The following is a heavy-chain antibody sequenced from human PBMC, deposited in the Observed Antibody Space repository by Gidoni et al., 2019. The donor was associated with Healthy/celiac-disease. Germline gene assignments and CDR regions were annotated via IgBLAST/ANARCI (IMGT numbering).Heavy chain of an antibody. CDR3: ARRTSEDIVVVPAAARVYYYYGMDV. CDR2: IIPIFGTA. CDR1: GVTFSSYA. J-gene: IGHJ6*02. Sequence: QSGAEVKKPGSSVSVSCKASGVTFSSYAISWVRQAPGQGLEWMVGIIPIFGTANYAQKFQGRVTITADESTSTAYMELSSLRSEDTAVYYCARRTSEDIVVVPAAARVYYYYGMDVWGQGTTVTVSS. D-gene: IGHD2-2*01. V-gene: IGHV1-69*01.